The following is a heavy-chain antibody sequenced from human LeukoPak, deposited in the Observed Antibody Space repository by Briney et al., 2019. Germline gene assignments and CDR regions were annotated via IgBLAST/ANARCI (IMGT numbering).Heavy chain of an antibody. CDR3: AREVGRSGCDY. V-gene: IGHV4-59*01. CDR1: GGSISSYY. Sequence: SETLSLTCTVSGGSISSYYWSWIRQPPGKGLEWIGYIYYSGSTNYNPSLKSRVTISVDTSKNQFSLKLSSVTAADTAVYYCAREVGRSGCDYWGQGTLVTVSS. J-gene: IGHJ4*02. CDR2: IYYSGST. D-gene: IGHD6-19*01.